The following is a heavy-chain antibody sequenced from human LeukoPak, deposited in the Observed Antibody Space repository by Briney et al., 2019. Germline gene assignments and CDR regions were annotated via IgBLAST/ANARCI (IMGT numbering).Heavy chain of an antibody. CDR2: SNGRENTI. CDR3: ARERYYGWGGASGMDD. Sequence: GGSLRLSREASGFTFSTYIINWVRQAPARGLEWVGYSNGRENTIYYADSVKGRFTVSRDNAKSSLCLQMNSLRAEDTAVYYCARERYYGWGGASGMDDWGQGTTVTVSS. V-gene: IGHV3-48*01. J-gene: IGHJ6*02. CDR1: GFTFSTYI. D-gene: IGHD3-10*01.